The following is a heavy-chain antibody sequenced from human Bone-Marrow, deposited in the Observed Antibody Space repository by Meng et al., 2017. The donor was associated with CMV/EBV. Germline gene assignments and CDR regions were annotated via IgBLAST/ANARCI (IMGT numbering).Heavy chain of an antibody. Sequence: LSLTCAASGFTFSSYSMNWVRQAPGKGLEWVSSISSSSNYIYYADSVKGRFTISRDNAKNSLYLQMNSLRAEDTAVYYCAREGYCSTTTCYSQVSDYWGQGSLATLSS. CDR2: ISSSSNYI. CDR3: AREGYCSTTTCYSQVSDY. D-gene: IGHD2-2*01. V-gene: IGHV3-21*01. CDR1: GFTFSSYS. J-gene: IGHJ4*02.